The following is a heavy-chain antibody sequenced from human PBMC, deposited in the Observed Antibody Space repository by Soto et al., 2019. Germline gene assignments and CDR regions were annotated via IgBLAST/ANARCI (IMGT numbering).Heavy chain of an antibody. V-gene: IGHV4-31*03. CDR1: GDSISSGDYY. Sequence: QVQLQESGPGLVKPSQTLSLTCTVSGDSISSGDYYWTWIRQHPGKGLEWIGYIYDSGSTYYNPSLNSRLTISVDTSKNQFSLKLSSVTAADTAVYYCAGDSSSGWYPYAFDVWGQGTMVTVSP. J-gene: IGHJ3*01. CDR3: AGDSSSGWYPYAFDV. D-gene: IGHD6-19*01. CDR2: IYDSGST.